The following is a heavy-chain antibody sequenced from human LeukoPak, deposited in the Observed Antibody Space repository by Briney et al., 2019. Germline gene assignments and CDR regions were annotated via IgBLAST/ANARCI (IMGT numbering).Heavy chain of an antibody. D-gene: IGHD3-9*01. CDR3: ARVGGYDILTGYYPLPFDY. Sequence: PSETLSLTCAVSGYSISCGYYRGWIRQPPGKGLEWIGSIYHSGSTYYNPSLKSRVTISVDTSKNQFSLKLSSVTAADTAVYYCARVGGYDILTGYYPLPFDYWGQGTLVTVSS. V-gene: IGHV4-38-2*01. CDR2: IYHSGST. J-gene: IGHJ4*02. CDR1: GYSISCGYY.